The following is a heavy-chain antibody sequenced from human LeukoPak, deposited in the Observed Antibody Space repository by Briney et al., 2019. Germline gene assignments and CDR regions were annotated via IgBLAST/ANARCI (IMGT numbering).Heavy chain of an antibody. CDR2: ISSSGSTI. V-gene: IGHV3-48*04. D-gene: IGHD3-9*01. J-gene: IGHJ4*02. CDR3: ARASYSYDINGWVPFDY. Sequence: GGSLRLSCAASGFTFSSHGMSWVRQAPGKGLEWVSYISSSGSTIYYADSVKGRFTISRDNAKNSLYLQMNSLRAEDTAVYYCARASYSYDINGWVPFDYWGQGTLVTVSS. CDR1: GFTFSSHG.